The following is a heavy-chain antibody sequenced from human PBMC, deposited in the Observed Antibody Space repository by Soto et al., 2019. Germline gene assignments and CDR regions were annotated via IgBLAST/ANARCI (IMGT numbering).Heavy chain of an antibody. J-gene: IGHJ5*02. Sequence: SETLSLTCTVSGGSISSGGYYWSWIRQHPGKGLEWIGYIYYSGSTYYNPSLKSRVTISVDTSKNQFSLKLSSVTAADTAVYYCARDHLPTGYSSSAPSHNWFDPWGQGTLVTVSS. CDR2: IYYSGST. CDR1: GGSISSGGYY. CDR3: ARDHLPTGYSSSAPSHNWFDP. D-gene: IGHD6-13*01. V-gene: IGHV4-31*03.